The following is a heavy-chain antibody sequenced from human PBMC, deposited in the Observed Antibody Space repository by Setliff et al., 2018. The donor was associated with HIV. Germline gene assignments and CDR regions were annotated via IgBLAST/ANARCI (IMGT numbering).Heavy chain of an antibody. D-gene: IGHD2-15*01. CDR3: AATYCRGGGRDCPQMYDY. J-gene: IGHJ4*02. Sequence: SETLSLTCTVSGGSISSDTFYWSWIRQPAGKGLEWIGHVYARGNTNYNPSLKSRVTISVDTSKNQFSLKLNSVTAADSAIYYCAATYCRGGGRDCPQMYDYWGQGSLVTVSS. CDR2: VYARGNT. V-gene: IGHV4-61*09. CDR1: GGSISSDTFY.